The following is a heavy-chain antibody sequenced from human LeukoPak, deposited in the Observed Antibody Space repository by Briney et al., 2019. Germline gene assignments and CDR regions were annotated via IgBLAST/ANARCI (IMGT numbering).Heavy chain of an antibody. Sequence: GESLKISCKGSGYSFTSYWIGWVRQMPGKGLEWMGIIYPGDSDTRYSPSFQGQVTISADKSISTAYLQWSSLKASDTAIHYCARKGRDGYNYFDYWGQGTLVTVSS. D-gene: IGHD5-24*01. CDR3: ARKGRDGYNYFDY. CDR1: GYSFTSYW. CDR2: IYPGDSDT. J-gene: IGHJ4*02. V-gene: IGHV5-51*01.